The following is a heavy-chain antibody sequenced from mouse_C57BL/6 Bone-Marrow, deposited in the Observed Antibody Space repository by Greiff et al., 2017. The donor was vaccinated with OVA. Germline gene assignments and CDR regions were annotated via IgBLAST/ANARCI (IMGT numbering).Heavy chain of an antibody. V-gene: IGHV1-81*01. J-gene: IGHJ2*01. CDR2: IYPRSGNT. CDR3: SRWYSNYNLDY. Sequence: QVQLKESGAELARPGASVKLSCKASGYTFTSYGISWVKQRPGQGLEWIGEIYPRSGNTYYNEKFKGKATLTADKSSSTAYMELRSLTSEDSAVYFCSRWYSNYNLDYWGQGTTLTVSS. CDR1: GYTFTSYG. D-gene: IGHD2-5*01.